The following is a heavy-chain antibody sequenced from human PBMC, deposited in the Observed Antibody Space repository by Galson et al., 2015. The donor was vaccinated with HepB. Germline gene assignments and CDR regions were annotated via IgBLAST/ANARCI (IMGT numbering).Heavy chain of an antibody. D-gene: IGHD2-15*01. Sequence: SLRLSCAASGSTFSGSAIHWVRQAPGKGLEWVGRIRTKANDYATAYGESLKGRFTISRDDSKNTTYLQMNSLKIEDTAVYYCTRQAEHCSGGNCHLYYYYYMDVWGKGTTVTVSS. CDR2: IRTKANDYAT. V-gene: IGHV3-73*01. CDR1: GSTFSGSA. CDR3: TRQAEHCSGGNCHLYYYYYMDV. J-gene: IGHJ6*03.